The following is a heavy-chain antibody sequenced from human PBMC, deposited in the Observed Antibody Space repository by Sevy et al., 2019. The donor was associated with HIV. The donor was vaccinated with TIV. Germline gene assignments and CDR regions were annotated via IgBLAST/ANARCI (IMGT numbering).Heavy chain of an antibody. CDR3: ARLELQYSYYYYGMDV. V-gene: IGHV4-39*01. D-gene: IGHD1-7*01. J-gene: IGHJ6*02. CDR1: GGSISSSSYY. Sequence: SETLSLTCTVSGGSISSSSYYWGWIRQPPGKGLEWIGSIYYSGSTYYNPSLKSRVTISVDTSKNQFSLKLGSVTAADTAVYYCARLELQYSYYYYGMDVWGQGTTVTVSS. CDR2: IYYSGST.